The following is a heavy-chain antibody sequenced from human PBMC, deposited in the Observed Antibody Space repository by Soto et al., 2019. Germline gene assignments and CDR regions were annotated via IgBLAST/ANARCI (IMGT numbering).Heavy chain of an antibody. J-gene: IGHJ4*02. V-gene: IGHV3-30*04. CDR2: ISHDGRVT. D-gene: IGHD2-21*02. CDR1: GFTFNSLS. CDR3: AREAYGDSQYFDD. Sequence: QVQLVESGGGMVQPGTSLRLSCAASGFTFNSLSLHWVRQRPDKGLEWVAVISHDGRVTFYADFVKGRFTVSRDNSKTTLYLQVNSLRAEDTAVYYCAREAYGDSQYFDDWGQGTLVTVSS.